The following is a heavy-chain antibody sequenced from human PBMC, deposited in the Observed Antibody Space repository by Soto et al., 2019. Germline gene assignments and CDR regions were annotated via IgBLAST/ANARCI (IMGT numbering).Heavy chain of an antibody. Sequence: LXLSCAASGFTLSSYEMNWVRQAPGKGLEWVSYISSSGSTIYYADSLKGRFTISRDNAKNSLYLQMNSLRAEDTAVYYCAGGFGVAAGMDVWGQGTTVTVSS. J-gene: IGHJ6*02. CDR3: AGGFGVAAGMDV. CDR2: ISSSGSTI. CDR1: GFTLSSYE. D-gene: IGHD3-3*01. V-gene: IGHV3-48*03.